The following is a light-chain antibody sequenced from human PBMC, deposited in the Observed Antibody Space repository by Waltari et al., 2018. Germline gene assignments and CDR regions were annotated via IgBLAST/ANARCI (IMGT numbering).Light chain of an antibody. V-gene: IGLV3-1*01. CDR2: HDV. CDR3: QAWDGTTVI. CDR1: ELDNMY. Sequence: SYEVTQPPSVSVSPGQTASITCSGDELDNMYVWWYQQKPGQAPLVIIYHDVKRPSGIPERFSGSSSGKTATLTIGGTQAMDEADYYCQAWDGTTVIFGGGTKLTVL. J-gene: IGLJ2*01.